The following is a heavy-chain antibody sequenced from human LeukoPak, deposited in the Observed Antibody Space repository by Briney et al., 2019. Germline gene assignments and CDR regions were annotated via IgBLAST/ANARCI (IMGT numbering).Heavy chain of an antibody. J-gene: IGHJ4*02. CDR3: STLAYCGGDCYDVDC. Sequence: PGGSLRLSCAASGFTFSNAYMCWVRQAPGKGLEWVGRIKRKTDGGTTDYAAPVKGRFTISRDDSKNTLSLQMDSLKTEDTAVYYCSTLAYCGGDCYDVDCWGQGTLVTVSS. CDR2: IKRKTDGGTT. D-gene: IGHD2-21*02. CDR1: GFTFSNAY. V-gene: IGHV3-15*01.